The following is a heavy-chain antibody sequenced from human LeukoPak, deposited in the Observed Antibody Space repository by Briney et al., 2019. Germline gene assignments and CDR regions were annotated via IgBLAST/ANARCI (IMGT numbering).Heavy chain of an antibody. D-gene: IGHD5-12*01. CDR1: GLTFSSYW. J-gene: IGHJ4*02. CDR2: IKQDGSEK. CDR3: ARVVDIVAYYFDY. V-gene: IGHV3-7*01. Sequence: GGSLRLSCAASGLTFSSYWMSWVRQAPGKGLEWVANIKQDGSEKYYVDSVKGRFTISRDNAKNSLYLQMNSLRAEDTAVYYCARVVDIVAYYFDYWGQGTLVTVSS.